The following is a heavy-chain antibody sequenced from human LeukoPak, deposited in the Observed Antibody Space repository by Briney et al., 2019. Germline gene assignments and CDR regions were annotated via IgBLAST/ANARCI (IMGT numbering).Heavy chain of an antibody. CDR1: GFTFSNYG. CDR3: AREGIAAAGTGFDY. V-gene: IGHV3-30*03. CDR2: ISYDGSNK. D-gene: IGHD6-13*01. Sequence: GGSLRLSCAASGFTFSNYGMHWVRHAPGKGLEWVAVISYDGSNKYYADSVKGRFTISRDNSKNTLYLQMNSLRAEDTAVYYCAREGIAAAGTGFDYWGQGTLVTVSS. J-gene: IGHJ4*02.